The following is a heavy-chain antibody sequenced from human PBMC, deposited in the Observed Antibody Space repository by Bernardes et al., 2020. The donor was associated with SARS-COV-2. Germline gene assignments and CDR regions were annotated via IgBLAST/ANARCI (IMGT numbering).Heavy chain of an antibody. Sequence: SETLSLTCTVSGGSISSSSYYWGWIRQPPGKGLEWIGSIYYSGSTYYNPSLKSRVTISVDTSKNQFSLKLSSVTAADTAVYYCARHHPPGVRGLEWLLWDKIDYWGQGTLVTVSS. J-gene: IGHJ4*02. CDR1: GGSISSSSYY. D-gene: IGHD3-3*01. CDR2: IYYSGST. CDR3: ARHHPPGVRGLEWLLWDKIDY. V-gene: IGHV4-39*01.